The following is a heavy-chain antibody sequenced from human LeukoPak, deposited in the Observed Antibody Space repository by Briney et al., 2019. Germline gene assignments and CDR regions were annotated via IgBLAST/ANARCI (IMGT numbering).Heavy chain of an antibody. V-gene: IGHV4-38-2*02. D-gene: IGHD3-10*01. J-gene: IGHJ3*02. Sequence: PSETLSLTCSVSGYSISSDYSWGWIRQPPGKGLEWIGNIYHSGSTYYNPSLKSRVIISVDTSKNQFSLKLSSVTAADTAVYYCARDLGEGDAFDIWGQGTMVTVSS. CDR2: IYHSGST. CDR1: GYSISSDYS. CDR3: ARDLGEGDAFDI.